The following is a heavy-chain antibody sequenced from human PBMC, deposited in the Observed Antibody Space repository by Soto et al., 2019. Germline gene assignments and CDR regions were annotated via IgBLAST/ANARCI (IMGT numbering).Heavy chain of an antibody. J-gene: IGHJ4*02. V-gene: IGHV4-34*01. D-gene: IGHD5-12*01. CDR3: ARGSIVAPESFDY. Sequence: PSETLSLTCAVYGGSFSGYYWSWIRQPPGKGLEWIGEINHSGSTNYNPSLKSRVTISVDTSKNQFSLKLSSVTAADTAVYYCARGSIVAPESFDYWGQGTLVTVSS. CDR2: INHSGST. CDR1: GGSFSGYY.